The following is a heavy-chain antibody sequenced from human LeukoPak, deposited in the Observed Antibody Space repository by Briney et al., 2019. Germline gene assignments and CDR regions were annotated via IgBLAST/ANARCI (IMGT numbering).Heavy chain of an antibody. J-gene: IGHJ4*02. CDR1: GGSISSGGYY. CDR2: IYYSGST. CDR3: AREGEVREMTT. D-gene: IGHD5-24*01. V-gene: IGHV4-31*03. Sequence: PSETLSLTCTVSGGSISSGGYYWSWIRQHPGKGLEWIGYIYYSGSTYYNPSLKSRVTISVDTSKNQFSLKLSSVTAADTAVYYCAREGEVREMTTWGQGTLVTVSS.